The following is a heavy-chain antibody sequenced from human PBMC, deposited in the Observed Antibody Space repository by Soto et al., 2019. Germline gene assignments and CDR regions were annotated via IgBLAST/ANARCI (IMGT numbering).Heavy chain of an antibody. CDR3: ARASSPTVTDYYYYYMDV. V-gene: IGHV1-69*02. CDR2: IIPILGIA. CDR1: GGTFSSYT. J-gene: IGHJ6*03. Sequence: GASVKVSCKASGGTFSSYTISWVRQAPGQGLEWMGRIIPILGIANYAQKFQGRVTITADKSTSTAYMELSSLRSEDTAVYYCARASSPTVTDYYYYYMDVWGKGTTVTVSS. D-gene: IGHD4-4*01.